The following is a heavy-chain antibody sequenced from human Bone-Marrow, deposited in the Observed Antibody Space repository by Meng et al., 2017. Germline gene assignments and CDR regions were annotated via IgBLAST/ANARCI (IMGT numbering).Heavy chain of an antibody. CDR3: ARGNPFFDY. CDR2: IYYSGST. V-gene: IGHV4-59*08. J-gene: IGHJ4*01. CDR1: GGSISSYY. Sequence: GSLRLSCTVSGGSISSYYWSWIRQPPGKGLEWIGYIYYSGSTNYNPSLQSRVTISFDMSKNQFSLKLTSVTAADTAVYYCARGNPFFDYWGHGTLVTVSS.